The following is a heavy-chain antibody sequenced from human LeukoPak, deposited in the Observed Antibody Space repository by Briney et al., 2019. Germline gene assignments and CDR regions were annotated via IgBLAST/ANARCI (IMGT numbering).Heavy chain of an antibody. J-gene: IGHJ5*02. Sequence: PSKTLSLTCAVYGESFSGYYWSWIRQPPGKGLEWIGEITHSGSANYNPSLKSRVTISVDTSKNQFSLKLSSVTAADTAVYYCARRPLSRLVVVAATRSGRFDPWGQGTLVTVSS. V-gene: IGHV4-34*01. D-gene: IGHD2-15*01. CDR3: ARRPLSRLVVVAATRSGRFDP. CDR2: ITHSGSA. CDR1: GESFSGYY.